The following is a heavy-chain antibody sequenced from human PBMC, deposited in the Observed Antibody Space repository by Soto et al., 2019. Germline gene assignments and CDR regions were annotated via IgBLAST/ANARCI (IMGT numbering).Heavy chain of an antibody. J-gene: IGHJ3*02. Sequence: ASVKVSCKASGGTFSSYAISWVRQAPGQGLEWMGGIIPIFGTANYAQKFQGRVTITADKSTSTAYMELSSLRSEDTAVYYCARAADSSGYYSDAFDIWGQGTMVTV. CDR2: IIPIFGTA. D-gene: IGHD3-22*01. V-gene: IGHV1-69*06. CDR3: ARAADSSGYYSDAFDI. CDR1: GGTFSSYA.